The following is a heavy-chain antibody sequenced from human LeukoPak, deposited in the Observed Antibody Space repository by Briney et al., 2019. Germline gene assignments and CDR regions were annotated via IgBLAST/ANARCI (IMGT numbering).Heavy chain of an antibody. J-gene: IGHJ6*02. CDR1: GFTFDDYA. CDR2: ISGDGGST. Sequence: PGGSLRLSCAASGFTFDDYAMHWVRQAPGKGLEWVSLISGDGGSTYYADSVKGRFTISRDNSKNSLYLQMNSLRTEDTALYYWAENKECRSSYYYYYGMDVWGQGTTVTVSS. CDR3: AENKECRSSYYYYYGMDV. D-gene: IGHD6-6*01. V-gene: IGHV3-43*02.